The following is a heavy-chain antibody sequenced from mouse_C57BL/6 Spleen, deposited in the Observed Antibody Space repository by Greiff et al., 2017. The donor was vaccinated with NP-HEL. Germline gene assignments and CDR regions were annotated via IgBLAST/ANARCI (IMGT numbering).Heavy chain of an antibody. CDR3: ARGGAYDYDFDY. J-gene: IGHJ2*01. CDR1: GYTFTSYW. D-gene: IGHD2-4*01. Sequence: QVQLQQPGAELVKPGASVKMSCKASGYTFTSYWITWVKQRPGQGLEWIGDIYPGSGSTNYNEKFKSKATLTVDTSSSTAYMQLSSLTSEDSAVYYCARGGAYDYDFDYWGQGTTLTVSS. CDR2: IYPGSGST. V-gene: IGHV1-55*01.